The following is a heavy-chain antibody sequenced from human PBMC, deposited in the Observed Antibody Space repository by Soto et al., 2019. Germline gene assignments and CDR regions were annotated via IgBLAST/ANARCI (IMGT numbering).Heavy chain of an antibody. CDR3: ARKGFSTVAYDY. J-gene: IGHJ4*02. D-gene: IGHD4-17*01. V-gene: IGHV3-7*01. CDR1: GFTFSNHW. Sequence: PGGSLRLSCAASGFTFSNHWMSWVRQAPGKGLEWVAYIKEDGSDKYYGDSVKGRFTISRDNAKNSLYLQLNSLRAEDTAVYYCARKGFSTVAYDYWGLGTLVTVSS. CDR2: IKEDGSDK.